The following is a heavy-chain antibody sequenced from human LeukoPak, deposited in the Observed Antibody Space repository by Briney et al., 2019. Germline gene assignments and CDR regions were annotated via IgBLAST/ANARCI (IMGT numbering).Heavy chain of an antibody. CDR1: GYTFTGYY. CDR2: INPNSGGT. J-gene: IGHJ4*02. CDR3: ARSPDILTGENFDY. Sequence: ASVKVSCKASGYTFTGYYMHWVRQAPGQGLEWMGWINPNSGGTNYAQKFQGRVTMTRDTSISTAYMELSRLRSDDTAVFYCARSPDILTGENFDYWGQGTLVTVSS. V-gene: IGHV1-2*02. D-gene: IGHD3-9*01.